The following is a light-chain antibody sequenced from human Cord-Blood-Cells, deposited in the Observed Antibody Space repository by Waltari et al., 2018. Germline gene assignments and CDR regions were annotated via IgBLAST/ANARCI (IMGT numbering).Light chain of an antibody. Sequence: QMTQSPSSFSASTGDRVTITCRASQGISSYLAWYQQKPGKAPKLLIYAASTLQSGVPSRFSGSGSGTDFTLTISCLQSEDFATYYCQQYYSYPYTFGQGTKLEIK. CDR1: QGISSY. V-gene: IGKV1-8*01. J-gene: IGKJ2*01. CDR2: AAS. CDR3: QQYYSYPYT.